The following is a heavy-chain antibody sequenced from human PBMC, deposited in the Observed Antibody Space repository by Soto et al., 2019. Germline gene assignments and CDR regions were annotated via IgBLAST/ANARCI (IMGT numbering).Heavy chain of an antibody. J-gene: IGHJ3*02. V-gene: IGHV4-30-2*01. CDR2: IYHSGST. CDR3: ARSGIVVVTAIDDAFDI. CDR1: GGSISSGGYS. Sequence: PSETLSLTSAVSGGSISSGGYSWSWIRQPPGKGLEWIGYIYHSGSTYYNPSLKSRVTISVDRSKNQFSLKLSSVTAADTAVYYCARSGIVVVTAIDDAFDIWGQGTMVTVSS. D-gene: IGHD2-21*02.